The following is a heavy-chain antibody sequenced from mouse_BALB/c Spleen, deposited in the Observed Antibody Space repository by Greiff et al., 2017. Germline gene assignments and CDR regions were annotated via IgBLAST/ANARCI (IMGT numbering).Heavy chain of an antibody. D-gene: IGHD2-1*01. J-gene: IGHJ3*01. CDR3: ARGGNYVGAY. Sequence: EVQRVESGAELVKPGASVKLSCTASGFNIKDTYMHWVKQRPEQGLEWIGRIEPANGNTKYDPKFQGKATITADTSSNTAYLQLSSLTSEDTAVYYCARGGNYVGAYWGQGTLVTVSA. V-gene: IGHV14-3*02. CDR1: GFNIKDTY. CDR2: IEPANGNT.